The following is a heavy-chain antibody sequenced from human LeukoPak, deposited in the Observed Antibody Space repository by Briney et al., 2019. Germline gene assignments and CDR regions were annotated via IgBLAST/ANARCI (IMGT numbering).Heavy chain of an antibody. V-gene: IGHV3-30*18. CDR1: GFTFSSYW. Sequence: PGGSLRLSCAASGFTFSSYWMSWVRQAPGKGLEWVAVISYDGSNKYFADSVKGRFTISRDNPKNTLYLQMNSLRAEDTAVYYCAKSTTVTTQQRGYFDYWGQGTLVTVSS. J-gene: IGHJ4*02. D-gene: IGHD4-11*01. CDR3: AKSTTVTTQQRGYFDY. CDR2: ISYDGSNK.